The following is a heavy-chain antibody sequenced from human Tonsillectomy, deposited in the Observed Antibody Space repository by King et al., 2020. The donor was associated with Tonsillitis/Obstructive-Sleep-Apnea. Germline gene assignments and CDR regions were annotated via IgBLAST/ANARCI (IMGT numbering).Heavy chain of an antibody. D-gene: IGHD2-2*01. V-gene: IGHV4-59*01. CDR2: MYYSGST. Sequence: VQLQESGPRLVKPSETLSLTCTVSGGSISSYYWSWIRQPPGKGLEWIGHMYYSGSTDYNPSLKSRVTMSVDTSRNQFSLKLSSVTAADTAVYYCGRDQGYQLLFPSSYDNWFDPWGQGTLVTVSS. CDR3: GRDQGYQLLFPSSYDNWFDP. J-gene: IGHJ5*02. CDR1: GGSISSYY.